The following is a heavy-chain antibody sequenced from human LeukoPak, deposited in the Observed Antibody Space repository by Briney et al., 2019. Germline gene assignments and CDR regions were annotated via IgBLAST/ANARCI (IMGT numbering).Heavy chain of an antibody. D-gene: IGHD4/OR15-4a*01. V-gene: IGHV1-18*01. J-gene: IGHJ6*03. CDR2: ISGYNGNT. CDR1: GYTFSDYG. Sequence: GASVKVSCKPSGYTFSDYGITWVRQAPGRGIEWMGWISGYNGNTNYAESLQGRVTMTIDTSTSTAYMDLRSLRSDDTAVYYCARVGLVDNEYGFYFYMDVWGKGTTVIVSS. CDR3: ARVGLVDNEYGFYFYMDV.